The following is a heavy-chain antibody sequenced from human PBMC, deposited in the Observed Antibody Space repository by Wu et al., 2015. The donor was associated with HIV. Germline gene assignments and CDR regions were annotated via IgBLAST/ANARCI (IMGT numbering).Heavy chain of an antibody. J-gene: IGHJ4*02. CDR3: ARLQSLHGLYSNADY. Sequence: QVQLLQSGAEVKKPGASVMVSRKASGYTFIDYYIYWVRKTPGQGLEWMGWINPNRGGIKYAQKFQGRVTMTRDTAVSTAYMELNNLRSDDTAVYYCARLQSLHGLYSNADYWGQGTLVTVSS. D-gene: IGHD4-11*01. CDR1: GYTFIDYY. CDR2: INPNRGGI. V-gene: IGHV1-2*02.